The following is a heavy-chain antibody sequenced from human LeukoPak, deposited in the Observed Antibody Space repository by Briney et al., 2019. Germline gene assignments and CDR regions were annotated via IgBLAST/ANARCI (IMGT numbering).Heavy chain of an antibody. V-gene: IGHV1-69*06. D-gene: IGHD1-26*01. J-gene: IGHJ3*02. CDR3: ARGRGSYILGAFDI. Sequence: ASVKVSCKASGGTFSSYAISWVRQAPGQGLEWMGGIIPIFGTANYAQKFQGRVTITADKSTSTAYMELSSLRSEDTAVYYCARGRGSYILGAFDIWGQGTMVTVSS. CDR2: IIPIFGTA. CDR1: GGTFSSYA.